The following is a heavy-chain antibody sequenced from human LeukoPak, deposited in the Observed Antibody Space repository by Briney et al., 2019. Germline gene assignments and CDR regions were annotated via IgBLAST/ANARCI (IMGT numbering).Heavy chain of an antibody. CDR2: INPSGGST. Sequence: ASVKVSCKASGYTFTGYYMHWVRQAPGQGLEWMGIINPSGGSTSYAQKFQGRVTMTRDMSTSTVYMELSSLRSDDTAVYYCARGIVWGSYRQFYFDYWGQGTLVTVSS. CDR3: ARGIVWGSYRQFYFDY. D-gene: IGHD3-16*02. V-gene: IGHV1-46*01. J-gene: IGHJ4*02. CDR1: GYTFTGYY.